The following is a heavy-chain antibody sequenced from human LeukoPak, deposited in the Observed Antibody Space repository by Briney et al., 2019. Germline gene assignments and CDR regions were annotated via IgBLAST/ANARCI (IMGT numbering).Heavy chain of an antibody. CDR1: GYTFTNYY. V-gene: IGHV1-46*01. Sequence: ASVKVSCKASGYTFTNYYLHWVRQAPGQGLEWMGIIHPSGGSTSYAQKFQGRVTMTRDTSTSTVYMELSSPRSKDTAIYYCARSSRLGGFDYWGQGTLVTVSS. CDR3: ARSSRLGGFDY. J-gene: IGHJ4*02. D-gene: IGHD3-16*01. CDR2: IHPSGGST.